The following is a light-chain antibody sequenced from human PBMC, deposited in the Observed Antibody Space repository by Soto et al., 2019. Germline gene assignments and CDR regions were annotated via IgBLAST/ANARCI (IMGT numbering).Light chain of an antibody. CDR1: SSNIGGNT. J-gene: IGLJ2*01. CDR3: ATWDDSLNGVV. CDR2: STN. Sequence: SVLTQPPSASGTPGQRVTISCSGSSSNIGGNTVNWYQQLPGTTPKLLIYSTNQRPSGVPDRFSGSKSGTSASLAISGLQSEDEADYYCATWDDSLNGVVFGGGTKLTVL. V-gene: IGLV1-44*01.